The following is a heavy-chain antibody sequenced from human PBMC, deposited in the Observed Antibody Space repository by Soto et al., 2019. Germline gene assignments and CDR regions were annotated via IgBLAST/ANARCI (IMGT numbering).Heavy chain of an antibody. D-gene: IGHD2-2*01. V-gene: IGHV1-69*08. Sequence: QVQLVQSGAEVKKPGSSVKVSCKASGGTFSSYTISWVRQAPGQGLEWMGRIIPILGIANYAQKFQGRVTITADKSTSTAYMELSSLRSEDTAVYYCARDGGIVVVGAFDIWGQGTMVTVSS. J-gene: IGHJ3*02. CDR1: GGTFSSYT. CDR2: IIPILGIA. CDR3: ARDGGIVVVGAFDI.